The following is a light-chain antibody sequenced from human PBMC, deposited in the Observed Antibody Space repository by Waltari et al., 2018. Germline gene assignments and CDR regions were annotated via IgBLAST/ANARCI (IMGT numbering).Light chain of an antibody. V-gene: IGKV1-33*01. CDR2: DAS. CDR3: QQYDDFPPYT. Sequence: DIQMTQSPSSLSASVGDRVTITCQASQDISNHLNWYQQKAGKAPKLLIYDASNLEIGVPSRFSGRGSGTHFTFTISSLQPEDVATYYCQQYDDFPPYTFGQVTKVDIK. J-gene: IGKJ2*01. CDR1: QDISNH.